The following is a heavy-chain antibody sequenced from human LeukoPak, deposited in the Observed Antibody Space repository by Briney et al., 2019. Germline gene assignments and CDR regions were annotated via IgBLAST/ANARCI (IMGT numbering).Heavy chain of an antibody. CDR3: TRERSPTNGIWSGYPSNWFDP. J-gene: IGHJ5*02. CDR2: ISSSGGST. D-gene: IGHD3-3*01. CDR1: GFTFSNYD. V-gene: IGHV3-23*01. Sequence: GGSLRLSCAASGFTFSNYDMSWVRQAPGKGLEWVSAISSSGGSTYYADSVKGRFTISRDNSKNTLYLQMNSLKTEDTAVYYCTRERSPTNGIWSGYPSNWFDPWGQGTLVTVSS.